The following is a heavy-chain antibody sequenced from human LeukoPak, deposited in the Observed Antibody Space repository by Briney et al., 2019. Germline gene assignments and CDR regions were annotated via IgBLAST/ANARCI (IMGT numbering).Heavy chain of an antibody. CDR3: ARDAHIVVVTATYYGMDV. CDR2: INPNSGGT. D-gene: IGHD2-21*02. J-gene: IGHJ6*02. Sequence: ASVKVSCKASGGTFSSYAISWVRQAPGQGLEWMGWINPNSGGTNYAQKFQGRVTMTRDTSISTAYMELSRLRSDDTAVYYYARDAHIVVVTATYYGMDVWGQGTTVTVSS. V-gene: IGHV1-2*02. CDR1: GGTFSSYA.